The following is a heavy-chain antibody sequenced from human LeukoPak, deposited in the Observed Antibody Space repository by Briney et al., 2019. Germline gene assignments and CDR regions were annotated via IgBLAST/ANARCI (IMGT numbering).Heavy chain of an antibody. CDR1: GGSISSYY. Sequence: SETLSLTCTVSGGSISSYYWSWIRQPPGKGLEWIGYIYYSGNTNYNPSLKRRVTMSADMSKNQFSLKLTSVTAADTAVYYCVRHSRVVAFDYWGQGNLVTVSS. J-gene: IGHJ4*02. CDR3: VRHSRVVAFDY. CDR2: IYYSGNT. V-gene: IGHV4-59*01. D-gene: IGHD2-15*01.